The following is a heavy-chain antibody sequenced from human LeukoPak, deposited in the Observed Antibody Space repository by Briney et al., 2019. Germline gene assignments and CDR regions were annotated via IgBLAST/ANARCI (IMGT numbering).Heavy chain of an antibody. V-gene: IGHV4-59*01. CDR2: IYYSGST. CDR1: GGSISSYY. CDR3: ARVSHYGSGSYRFDY. Sequence: SETLSLTCTVSGGSISSYYWSWIRQPPGKGLEWVGYIYYSGSTNYNPSLKSRVTISVDTSKNQFSLKLSSVTAADTAVYYCARVSHYGSGSYRFDYWGQGTLVTVSS. J-gene: IGHJ4*02. D-gene: IGHD3-10*01.